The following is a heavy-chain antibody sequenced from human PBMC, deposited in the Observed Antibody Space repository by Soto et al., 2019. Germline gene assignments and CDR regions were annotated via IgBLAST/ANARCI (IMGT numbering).Heavy chain of an antibody. D-gene: IGHD6-6*01. V-gene: IGHV1-3*01. J-gene: IGHJ6*02. CDR3: ASPLTLYRSSSEYYYYGMDV. CDR1: GYTFTSYA. CDR2: INAGNGNT. Sequence: ASVKVSCKASGYTFTSYAMHWVRQAPGQRLEWMGWINAGNGNTKYSQKFQGRVTITRDTSASTAYMELSSLRSEDTAVYYCASPLTLYRSSSEYYYYGMDVWGQGTTVTVSS.